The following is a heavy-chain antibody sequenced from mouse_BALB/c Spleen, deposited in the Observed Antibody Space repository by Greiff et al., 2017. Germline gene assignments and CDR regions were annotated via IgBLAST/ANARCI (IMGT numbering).Heavy chain of an antibody. Sequence: QVQLQQSGAELVKPGASVKLSCKTSGYTFTSYWIQWVKQRPGQGLGWIGEIFPGTGTTYYNEKFKGKATLTIDTSSSTAYMQLSSLTSEDSAVYFCARGRRDYYGSSTRYFDVWGAGTTVTVSS. CDR1: GYTFTSYW. J-gene: IGHJ1*01. CDR2: IFPGTGTT. D-gene: IGHD1-1*01. V-gene: IGHV1S132*01. CDR3: ARGRRDYYGSSTRYFDV.